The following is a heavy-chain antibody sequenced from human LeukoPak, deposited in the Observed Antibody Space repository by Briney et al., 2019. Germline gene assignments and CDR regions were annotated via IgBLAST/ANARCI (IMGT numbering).Heavy chain of an antibody. V-gene: IGHV3-30*02. Sequence: GGSLRLSCAASGFTFSSYGMHWVRAAPGKGLEWVAFIRYDGSDKYYADSVKGRFTISRDNSKNTLYLRMNSLRAEDTAIYYCAKRIVVVVAATYYWGQGTLVTVSS. J-gene: IGHJ4*02. CDR3: AKRIVVVVAATYY. CDR2: IRYDGSDK. D-gene: IGHD2-15*01. CDR1: GFTFSSYG.